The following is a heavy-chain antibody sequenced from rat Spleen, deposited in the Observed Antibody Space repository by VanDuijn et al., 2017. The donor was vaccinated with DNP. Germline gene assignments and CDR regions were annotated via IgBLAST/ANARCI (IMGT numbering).Heavy chain of an antibody. J-gene: IGHJ2*01. V-gene: IGHV5-31*01. CDR1: GFTFSKYG. Sequence: EVQLVESGGGLVQPGRSLRLSCVASGFTFSKYGMAWVRQVPGKGLEWIASITRTGGNTYYPDSVKGRFTISRDNAKSNLYLQMNSLRSEDTATYYCTRENWVLDYWGQGVMVTVSS. D-gene: IGHD1-7*01. CDR2: ITRTGGNT. CDR3: TRENWVLDY.